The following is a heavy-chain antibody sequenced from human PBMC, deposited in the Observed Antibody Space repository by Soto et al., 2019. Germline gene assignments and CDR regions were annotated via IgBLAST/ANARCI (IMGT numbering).Heavy chain of an antibody. CDR2: IIPILGIA. D-gene: IGHD6-19*01. CDR3: ARGAVDSSGWYVDY. CDR1: GGTFSSYT. J-gene: IGHJ4*02. V-gene: IGHV1-69*02. Sequence: QVQLVQSGAEVKKPGSSVKVSCKASGGTFSSYTISWVRQAPGQGLEWMGRIIPILGIANYAQKFQGRVTITADKSMSTAYMELSSLRSEDTAVYYCARGAVDSSGWYVDYWGQGTLVTVSS.